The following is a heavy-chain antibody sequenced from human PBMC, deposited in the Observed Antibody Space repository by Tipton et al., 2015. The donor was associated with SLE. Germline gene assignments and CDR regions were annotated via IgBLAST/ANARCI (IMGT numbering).Heavy chain of an antibody. D-gene: IGHD1-26*01. CDR3: ARQDSGNYYPFDY. CDR1: GYSISSGYY. CDR2: IYHSETT. V-gene: IGHV4-38-2*01. Sequence: LRLSCAVSGYSISSGYYWVWIRQPPGKGLEWIGSIYHSETTYYNPSLRSRVSISVDTSKNQFSLNLTSVTAADTAVYYCARQDSGNYYPFDYWGQGTLVTVSS. J-gene: IGHJ4*02.